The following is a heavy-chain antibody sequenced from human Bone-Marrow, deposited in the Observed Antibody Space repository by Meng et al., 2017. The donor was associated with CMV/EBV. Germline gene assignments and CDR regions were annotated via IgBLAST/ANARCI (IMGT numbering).Heavy chain of an antibody. Sequence: KVSCKGSEYIFANYWIAWVRQMPGKGLEWMGIISPADSHTTYSPSFEGQVTISADKSISTAYLQWSSLKASDTAMYYCARHPGRGFRGVLGGYFDLWGRGTLVTVSS. D-gene: IGHD3-10*01. J-gene: IGHJ2*01. CDR1: EYIFANYW. CDR3: ARHPGRGFRGVLGGYFDL. V-gene: IGHV5-51*01. CDR2: ISPADSHT.